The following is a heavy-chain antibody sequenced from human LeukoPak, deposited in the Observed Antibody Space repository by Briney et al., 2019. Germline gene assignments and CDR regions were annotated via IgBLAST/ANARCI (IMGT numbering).Heavy chain of an antibody. D-gene: IGHD4-17*01. CDR1: GDTVSSTIAA. V-gene: IGHV6-1*01. J-gene: IGHJ4*01. Sequence: SQTLSLTCAISGDTVSSTIAAWNWIRQSPSRGLEWLGWTNNRSKRYNDYAVSVYSRITITTDTSQNQFSLQLNSVTPEDTAVYYCASQGLRVGDYNYFDFWGHGTLVTVSS. CDR2: TNNRSKRYN. CDR3: ASQGLRVGDYNYFDF.